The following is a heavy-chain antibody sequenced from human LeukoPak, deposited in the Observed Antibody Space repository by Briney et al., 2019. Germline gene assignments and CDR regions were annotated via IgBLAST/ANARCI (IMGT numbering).Heavy chain of an antibody. Sequence: GGSLRLPCAASGFIFSSYAMHWIRQSPGKGLEYVSAISSNGGDTYYANFVKGRFTISRDNSKNTLYLQMGSLRADDMAVYYCARATWIQRWKLFDYWGQGTLVTVSS. CDR1: GFIFSSYA. J-gene: IGHJ4*02. D-gene: IGHD5-18*01. V-gene: IGHV3-64*01. CDR3: ARATWIQRWKLFDY. CDR2: ISSNGGDT.